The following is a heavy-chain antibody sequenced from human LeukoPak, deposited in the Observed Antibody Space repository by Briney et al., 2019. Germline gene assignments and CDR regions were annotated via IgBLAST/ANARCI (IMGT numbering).Heavy chain of an antibody. CDR2: ISAYNGNT. D-gene: IGHD4-17*01. CDR1: GYSFTSYG. Sequence: GESLKISCKGSGYSFTSYGISWVRQAPGQGLEWMGWISAYNGNTNYAQKLQGRVTMTTDTSTSTAYMELRSLRSDDTAVYYCARDLGDYGDQRDPSRGGFFDYWGQGTLVTVSS. J-gene: IGHJ4*02. V-gene: IGHV1-18*01. CDR3: ARDLGDYGDQRDPSRGGFFDY.